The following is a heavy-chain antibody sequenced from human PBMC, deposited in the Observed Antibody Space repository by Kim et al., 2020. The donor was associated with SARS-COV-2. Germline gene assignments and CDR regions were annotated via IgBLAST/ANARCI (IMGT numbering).Heavy chain of an antibody. Sequence: GGSLRLSCAASGFTVSSNYMSWVRQAPGKGLEWVSAIYSGGSTYYADSVKGRFTISRDNSKNTLYLQLNSLRAEDTAVYYCAREGNGSYPFGYWGQGTLVTVSS. V-gene: IGHV3-53*01. D-gene: IGHD1-26*01. CDR3: AREGNGSYPFGY. CDR2: IYSGGST. CDR1: GFTVSSNY. J-gene: IGHJ4*02.